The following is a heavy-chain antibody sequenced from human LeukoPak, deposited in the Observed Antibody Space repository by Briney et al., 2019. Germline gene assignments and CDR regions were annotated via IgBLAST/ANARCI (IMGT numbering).Heavy chain of an antibody. Sequence: PGGSLRLSCAASGFTFSTHGMHWVRQAPGKGLEWVAFIRYDGINKYYADSVKGRFTISRDSFKNTLYLQMNSLRPEDTAVYYCARHGTPARGSWYAGRARDCFDYWGQGTLVTVSS. CDR1: GFTFSTHG. CDR3: ARHGTPARGSWYAGRARDCFDY. J-gene: IGHJ4*02. CDR2: IRYDGINK. V-gene: IGHV3-30*02. D-gene: IGHD6-13*01.